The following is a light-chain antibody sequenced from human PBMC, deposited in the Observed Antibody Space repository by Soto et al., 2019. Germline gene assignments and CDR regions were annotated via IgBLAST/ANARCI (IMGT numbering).Light chain of an antibody. CDR2: EVS. CDR1: SSDVGGYNY. V-gene: IGLV2-8*01. CDR3: SSYAGSNHQGL. Sequence: QSVLTQPPSASGSPGQSVTISCTGTSSDVGGYNYVSWYQQHPGKAPKLMIYEVSKRPSGVPDRSSGSKSGNTASLTVSGLQAEDEADYYCSSYAGSNHQGLFGGGTKLTIL. J-gene: IGLJ2*01.